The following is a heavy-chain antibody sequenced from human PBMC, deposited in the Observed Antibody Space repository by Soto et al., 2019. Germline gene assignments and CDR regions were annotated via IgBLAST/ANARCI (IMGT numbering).Heavy chain of an antibody. D-gene: IGHD2-15*01. V-gene: IGHV4-34*01. J-gene: IGHJ6*02. CDR3: AREVAARSNYYYGMDV. Sequence: SETLSLTCAVYGGSFSGYYWSWIRQPPGKGLEWIGEINHSGSTNYNPSLKSRVTISVDTSKNQFSLKLSSVTAADTAVYYCAREVAARSNYYYGMDVWGQGTTVTVSS. CDR1: GGSFSGYY. CDR2: INHSGST.